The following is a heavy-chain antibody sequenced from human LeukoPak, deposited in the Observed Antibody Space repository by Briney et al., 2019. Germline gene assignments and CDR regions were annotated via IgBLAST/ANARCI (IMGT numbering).Heavy chain of an antibody. J-gene: IGHJ4*02. CDR1: GGSFSGYY. V-gene: IGHV4-34*01. CDR2: INHSGST. Sequence: SETLSLTCAVYGGSFSGYYWSWIRQPPGKGLEWIGEINHSGSTNYNPSLKSRVTISVDTSKNQFSLKLSSVTAADTAVYYCAREGGGDSTLDYWGQGTLVTVSS. D-gene: IGHD2-21*02. CDR3: AREGGGDSTLDY.